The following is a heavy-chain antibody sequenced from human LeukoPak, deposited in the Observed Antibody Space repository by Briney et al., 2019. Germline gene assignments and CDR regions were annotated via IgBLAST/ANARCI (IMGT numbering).Heavy chain of an antibody. V-gene: IGHV1-8*03. CDR1: GYTFTSYD. Sequence: ASVKASCKASGYTFTSYDINWVRQATGQGLEWMGWMNPNSGNTGYAQKFQGRVTITRNTSISTAYMELSSLRSEDTAVYYCARGSHITMVRGNPMDVWGKGTTVAVSS. CDR2: MNPNSGNT. D-gene: IGHD3-10*01. J-gene: IGHJ6*04. CDR3: ARGSHITMVRGNPMDV.